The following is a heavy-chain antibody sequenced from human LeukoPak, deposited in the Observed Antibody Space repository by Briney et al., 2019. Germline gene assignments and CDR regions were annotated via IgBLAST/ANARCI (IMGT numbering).Heavy chain of an antibody. CDR3: ARLSYGSGSHYNFYFDF. V-gene: IGHV4-39*01. J-gene: IGHJ4*02. D-gene: IGHD3-10*01. Sequence: SETLSLTCTVSGGSISSGSHYWGWIRQPLGKELEWIGNIYYSGNSYYNPSLKSRVTISVDASKNQFSLNLSSVTAADTAVYYCARLSYGSGSHYNFYFDFWGQGTLVTVSA. CDR1: GGSISSGSHY. CDR2: IYYSGNS.